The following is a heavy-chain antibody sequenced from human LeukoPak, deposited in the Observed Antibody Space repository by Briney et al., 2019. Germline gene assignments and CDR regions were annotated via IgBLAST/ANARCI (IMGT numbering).Heavy chain of an antibody. CDR3: ARPYYYDSRIDP. D-gene: IGHD3-22*01. CDR1: GGSISSGDYY. V-gene: IGHV4-30-4*01. CDR2: MYYSGST. J-gene: IGHJ5*02. Sequence: SETLSLTCTVSGGSISSGDYYWSWIRQPPGKGLEWIAYMYYSGSTYYNPSLKSRVTMSADTSKNQPSLKLSSVTAVDTAVYYCARPYYYDSRIDPWGQGILVTVSS.